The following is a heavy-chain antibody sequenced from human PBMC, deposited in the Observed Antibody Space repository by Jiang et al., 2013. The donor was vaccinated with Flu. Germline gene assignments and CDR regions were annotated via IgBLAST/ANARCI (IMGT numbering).Heavy chain of an antibody. CDR2: ISETGGST. V-gene: IGHV3-23*01. J-gene: IGHJ6*02. Sequence: QLLESGGGLVQPGGSLRLSCAASGFTFSSYGMSWVRQAPGKGLEWVSAISETGGSTYYADSVKGRFTISRDNSKNTLYLQMNSLRAEDTAVYYCAKAPHPCSTTTCHLRGGMDVWGQGTTVTVSS. CDR1: GFTFSSYG. D-gene: IGHD2-2*01. CDR3: AKAPHPCSTTTCHLRGGMDV.